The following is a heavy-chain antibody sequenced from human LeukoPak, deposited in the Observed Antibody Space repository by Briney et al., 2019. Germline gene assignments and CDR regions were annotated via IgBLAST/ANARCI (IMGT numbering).Heavy chain of an antibody. D-gene: IGHD3-10*01. CDR1: GFTFSSYS. V-gene: IGHV3-21*01. CDR2: ISSSSSYI. Sequence: GGSLRLSCAASGFTFSSYSMNWVRQAPGKGRGWVSSISSSSSYIYYADSVKGRFTISRDNAKNSLYLQMNSLRAEDTAVYAWAGDWGGIGAGGGGYWGRGTLVTVSS. J-gene: IGHJ4*02. CDR3: AGDWGGIGAGGGGY.